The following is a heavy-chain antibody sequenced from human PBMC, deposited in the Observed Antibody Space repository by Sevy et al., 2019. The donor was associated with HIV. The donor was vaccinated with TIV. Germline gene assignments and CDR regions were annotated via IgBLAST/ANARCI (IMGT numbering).Heavy chain of an antibody. CDR3: ARAPPVRSGDDSLNWFDP. D-gene: IGHD5-12*01. CDR1: GGSISAYY. V-gene: IGHV4-59*01. J-gene: IGHJ5*02. CDR2: IYYTGST. Sequence: ETLSLTCTVSGGSISAYYWSWIRQPPGKGLEYLGYIYYTGSTNYNPSLKSRVTISVDTSKNQFSLKLSSVTAADTAVDYCARAPPVRSGDDSLNWFDPWGQGTLVTVSS.